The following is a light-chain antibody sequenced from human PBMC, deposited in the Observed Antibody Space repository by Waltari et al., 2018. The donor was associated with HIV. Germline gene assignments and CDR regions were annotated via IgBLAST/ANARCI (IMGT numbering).Light chain of an antibody. V-gene: IGLV2-14*03. CDR3: TSYTSLTTVV. J-gene: IGLJ2*01. Sequence: QSVLTQPASVSGSPGQSITISCTGTNDDIGSYVYVSWYQQHPGKAPKLLMYDVSSRPSGVSDHFSGSKSGHTASLTISGIQTEDEAHYYCTSYTSLTTVVFGGGTKLTVL. CDR2: DVS. CDR1: NDDIGSYVY.